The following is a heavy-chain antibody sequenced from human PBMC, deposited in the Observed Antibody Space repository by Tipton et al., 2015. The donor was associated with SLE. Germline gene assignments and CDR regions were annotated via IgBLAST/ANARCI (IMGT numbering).Heavy chain of an antibody. J-gene: IGHJ4*02. CDR3: ARGPGTSSSH. D-gene: IGHD6-6*01. V-gene: IGHV4-59*01. CDR2: IYYSGST. Sequence: LRLSCTVSGGSISSYYWNWIRQPPGKGLEWIGYIYYSGSTNYNPSLKSRVTISVDTSKNQFSLKLSSVTAADTAVFYCARGPGTSSSHWGQGTLVTVSS. CDR1: GGSISSYY.